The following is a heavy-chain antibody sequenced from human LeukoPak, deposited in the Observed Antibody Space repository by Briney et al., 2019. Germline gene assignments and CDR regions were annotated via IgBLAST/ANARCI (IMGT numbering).Heavy chain of an antibody. CDR3: ARAAGYCSSTCCHTLDY. Sequence: GSLRLSCAASGFTFSSYWMNWVRQAPGKGLVWVSRIASDGSSTTYADSVKGRFSISRDNAKNTLYLQMNSLRVEDTAVYYCARAAGYCSSTCCHTLDYWGQGTLVTVSS. V-gene: IGHV3-74*01. CDR1: GFTFSSYW. D-gene: IGHD2-2*02. J-gene: IGHJ4*02. CDR2: IASDGSST.